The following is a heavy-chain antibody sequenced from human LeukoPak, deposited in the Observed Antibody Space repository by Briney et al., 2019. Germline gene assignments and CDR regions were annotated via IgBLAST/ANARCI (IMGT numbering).Heavy chain of an antibody. CDR3: ARGLWFGELLNY. D-gene: IGHD3-10*01. J-gene: IGHJ4*02. CDR1: GGSISSYY. V-gene: IGHV4-59*12. CDR2: IYYSGST. Sequence: SETLSLTCTVSGGSISSYYWSWIRQPPGKGLEWIGYIYYSGSTNYNPSLKSRVTISVDTSKNQFSLKLSSVTAADTAVYYCARGLWFGELLNYWGQGTLVTVSS.